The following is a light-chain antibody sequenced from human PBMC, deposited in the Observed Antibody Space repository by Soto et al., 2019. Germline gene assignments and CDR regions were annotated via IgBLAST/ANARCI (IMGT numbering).Light chain of an antibody. CDR2: AAS. CDR3: QQYDNPPLT. J-gene: IGKJ4*01. CDR1: QSIRNY. Sequence: DIQITQSPSSLSASVGARVTITCRASQSIRNYLNWYQQNPGKAPKLLIYAASSLQSGVPSRFSGSGSGTDFTLIISSLQPEDFATYYCQQYDNPPLTFGGGTKVDNK. V-gene: IGKV1-39*01.